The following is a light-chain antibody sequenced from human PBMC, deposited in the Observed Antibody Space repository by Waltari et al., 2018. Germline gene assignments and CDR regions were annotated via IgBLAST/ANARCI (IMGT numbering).Light chain of an antibody. CDR2: ATS. V-gene: IGKV1-39*01. CDR1: QSISGY. CDR3: QQSYRTPPLT. J-gene: IGKJ4*01. Sequence: DIQMTQSPSSLSASVGDRLTITRRASQSISGYLNWYQQKPGKAPKVLIYATSSLQSGVPSRFSGSGSGTDFTLTISSLQPEDFATYYCQQSYRTPPLTFGGGTKVEIK.